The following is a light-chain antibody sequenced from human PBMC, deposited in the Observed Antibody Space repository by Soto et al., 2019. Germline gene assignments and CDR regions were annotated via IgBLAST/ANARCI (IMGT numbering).Light chain of an antibody. J-gene: IGLJ1*01. Sequence: QSVLTQPPSVSAAPGQKVTISCSGSSSNIGNNYVSWCQQVPGTAPKLLIYDNNKRPSGIPDRFSGSNSGTSATLGITGLQTGDEADYYCGTWDSSLSASVFGTGTKVTVL. V-gene: IGLV1-51*01. CDR1: SSNIGNNY. CDR2: DNN. CDR3: GTWDSSLSASV.